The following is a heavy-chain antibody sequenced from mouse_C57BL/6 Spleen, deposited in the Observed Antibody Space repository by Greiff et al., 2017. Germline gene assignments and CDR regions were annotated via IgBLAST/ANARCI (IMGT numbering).Heavy chain of an antibody. CDR2: INYDGSST. V-gene: IGHV5-16*01. CDR1: GFTFSDYY. J-gene: IGHJ1*03. CDR3: ARDECYWYFDV. Sequence: EVMLVESEGGLVQPGSSMKLSCTASGFTFSDYYMAWVRQVPEKGLEWVANINYDGSSTYYLDSLKSRFIISRDNAKNILDLQMSSLKSEDTATYYCARDECYWYFDVWGTGTTVTVSS.